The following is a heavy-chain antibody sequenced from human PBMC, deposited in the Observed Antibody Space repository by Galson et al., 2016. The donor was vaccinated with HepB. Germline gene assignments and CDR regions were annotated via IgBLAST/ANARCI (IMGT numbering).Heavy chain of an antibody. CDR1: GYSFTSYW. D-gene: IGHD2-8*01. V-gene: IGHV5-51*01. J-gene: IGHJ3*02. CDR3: ARHRRYCTNGVCYPGAFDI. CDR2: IYPGDSDT. Sequence: QSGAEVKKPGESLKISCKGSGYSFTSYWIDWVRQMHGKGLEWMGIIYPGDSDTRYSLSFQGQVTISADKSINTAYLQWSSLKASDTAMYYGARHRRYCTNGVCYPGAFDIWGQGTMVTVSS.